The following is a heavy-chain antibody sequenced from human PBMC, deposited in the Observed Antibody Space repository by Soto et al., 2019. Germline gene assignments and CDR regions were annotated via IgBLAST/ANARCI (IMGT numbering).Heavy chain of an antibody. V-gene: IGHV4-38-2*01. D-gene: IGHD6-19*01. CDR1: GFSISSGYY. CDR2: IYHGGST. J-gene: IGHJ4*02. Sequence: SETPSLTCGVSGFSISSGYYWGWVRQPPGKGLEWIGTIYHGGSTFYNPSLKSRVTISVDTSKNQFSLKLSSVTAADTALYYCARVDRSGWTPNFFDYWGQGTLVTVSS. CDR3: ARVDRSGWTPNFFDY.